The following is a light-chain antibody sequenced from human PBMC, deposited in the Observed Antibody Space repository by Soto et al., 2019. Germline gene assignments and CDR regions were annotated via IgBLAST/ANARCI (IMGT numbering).Light chain of an antibody. J-gene: IGLJ1*01. CDR1: SSDVGGYNY. Sequence: QSALTQPASVSGSPGQSITISCTGTSSDVGGYNYVSWYQHHPGKAPKLMIYDVSNRPSGVSNRFSGSKSGNTASLIISGLQAEDEADYYCSSYTSSSTLSTYVLGTGTKVTVL. CDR2: DVS. CDR3: SSYTSSSTLSTYV. V-gene: IGLV2-14*03.